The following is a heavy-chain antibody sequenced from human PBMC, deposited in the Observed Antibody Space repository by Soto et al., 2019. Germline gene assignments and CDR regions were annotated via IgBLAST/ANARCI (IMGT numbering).Heavy chain of an antibody. D-gene: IGHD3-10*01. Sequence: QVQLVESGGGMVQPGRSLRLSCAASGFTFSSYGMHWVRQAPGKGLEWVAVIWYDGSNKYYADSVKGRFTISRDNSKNTLYLQMNSLRAEDTAVYYCAREGWFGELLYWFDPWGQGTLVTVSS. CDR2: IWYDGSNK. CDR1: GFTFSSYG. V-gene: IGHV3-33*01. CDR3: AREGWFGELLYWFDP. J-gene: IGHJ5*02.